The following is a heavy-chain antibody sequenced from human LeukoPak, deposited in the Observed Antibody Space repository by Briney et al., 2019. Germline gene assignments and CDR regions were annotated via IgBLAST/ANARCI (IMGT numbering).Heavy chain of an antibody. CDR2: IYGGGTT. J-gene: IGHJ4*02. V-gene: IGHV3-53*01. CDR3: AKDGHGSGSYLDY. Sequence: PGGSLRLSCAASGFTVSSNYMSWVRQAPGKGLEWVSVIYGGGTTYYAGSVKGRFTISRDNSKNTLYLQMNSLRAEDTAVYFCAKDGHGSGSYLDYWGQGTLVTVSS. CDR1: GFTVSSNY. D-gene: IGHD3-10*01.